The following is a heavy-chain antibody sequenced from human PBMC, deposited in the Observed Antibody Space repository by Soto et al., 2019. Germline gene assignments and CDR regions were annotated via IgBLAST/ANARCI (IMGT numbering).Heavy chain of an antibody. CDR1: GGSISSGGYY. CDR2: IYYSGST. V-gene: IGHV4-31*03. D-gene: IGHD6-13*01. Sequence: QVQLQESGPGLVKPSQTLSLTCTVSGGSISSGGYYWSWIRQHPGKGLEWIGYIYYSGSTYYNPSLQRRVXTSXDXFKNQFSLKLSSVTAADTAVYYCARAVEAALNWFDPWGQGTLVTVSS. CDR3: ARAVEAALNWFDP. J-gene: IGHJ5*02.